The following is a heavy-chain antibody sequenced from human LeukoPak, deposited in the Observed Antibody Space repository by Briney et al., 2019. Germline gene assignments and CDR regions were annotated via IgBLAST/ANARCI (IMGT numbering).Heavy chain of an antibody. CDR2: IWYDGSNK. Sequence: QTGGSLRLSCAASGFTFSSYGMHWVRQAPGKGLEWVAVIWYDGSNKYYADSVKGRFTISRDNSKNTLYLQMNSLRAEDTAVYYCARGGWTYYFDYWGQGTLVTVSS. D-gene: IGHD6-19*01. CDR3: ARGGWTYYFDY. CDR1: GFTFSSYG. J-gene: IGHJ4*02. V-gene: IGHV3-33*01.